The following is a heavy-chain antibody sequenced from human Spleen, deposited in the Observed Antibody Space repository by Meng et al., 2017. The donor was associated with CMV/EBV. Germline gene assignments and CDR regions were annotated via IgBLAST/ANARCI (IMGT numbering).Heavy chain of an antibody. CDR2: IYPGDSDS. CDR1: GYKFTSYW. V-gene: IGHV5-51*01. J-gene: IGHJ6*02. Sequence: GESLKISCKGSGYKFTSYWIAWVRQMPGKGLEWMGVIYPGDSDSIYNPSFHGQVTISVDKSITSAFLQWDSLKASDTAIYYCARGPDGMDVWGQGTTVTVSS. CDR3: ARGPDGMDV.